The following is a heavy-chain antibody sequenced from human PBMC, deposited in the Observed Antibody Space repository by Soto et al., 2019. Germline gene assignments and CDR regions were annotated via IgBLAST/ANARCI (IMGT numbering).Heavy chain of an antibody. V-gene: IGHV1-69*13. Sequence: ASVKVSCKASGGTFSSYAISWVRQAPGQGLEWMGGIIPIFGTANYAQKFQGRVTITADESTSTAYMELSSLRSEDTAVYYCARGPYRRYYDSSGYSTAHFDYWGQGTLVTVSS. CDR3: ARGPYRRYYDSSGYSTAHFDY. D-gene: IGHD3-22*01. J-gene: IGHJ4*02. CDR1: GGTFSSYA. CDR2: IIPIFGTA.